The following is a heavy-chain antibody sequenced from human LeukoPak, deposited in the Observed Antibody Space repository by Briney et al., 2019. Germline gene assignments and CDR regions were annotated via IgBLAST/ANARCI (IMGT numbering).Heavy chain of an antibody. J-gene: IGHJ4*02. V-gene: IGHV4-4*07. CDR1: GGSISSYY. CDR3: AGESIVGATTD. CDR2: VYTSGST. Sequence: SETLSLTCTVSGGSISSYYWSWIRQPAGKGLEWIGRVYTSGSTNYNPSLKSRVTMSVDTSKNQFSLKLSSVTAADTAVYYCAGESIVGATTDWGQGTLVTVSS. D-gene: IGHD1-26*01.